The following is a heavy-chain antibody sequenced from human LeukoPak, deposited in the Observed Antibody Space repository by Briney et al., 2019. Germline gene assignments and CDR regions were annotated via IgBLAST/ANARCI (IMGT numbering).Heavy chain of an antibody. Sequence: GGSLRLSCAASGFTVSSYGMHWVRQAPGKGLEWVAFIRYDGSNKYYADSVKGRFTISRDNSKNTLYLQMNSLRAEDTAVYYCAKDWGDFGVVDAFDIWGQGTMVTVSS. CDR2: IRYDGSNK. J-gene: IGHJ3*02. V-gene: IGHV3-30*02. CDR3: AKDWGDFGVVDAFDI. D-gene: IGHD3-3*01. CDR1: GFTVSSYG.